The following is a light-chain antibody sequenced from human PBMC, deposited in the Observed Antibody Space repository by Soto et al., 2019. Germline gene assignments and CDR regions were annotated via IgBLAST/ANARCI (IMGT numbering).Light chain of an antibody. CDR1: QGISTY. CDR2: VAS. CDR3: QQFNSYPLT. J-gene: IGKJ4*01. Sequence: DIQLTQSPSFLSASEGDRVTITCRASQGISTYLAWYQQEPGKAPKLLIYVASSLQSGVPSRFSGSGSGTEFTLTISSLQPEDFATYYCQQFNSYPLTFGGGTKVDIK. V-gene: IGKV1-9*01.